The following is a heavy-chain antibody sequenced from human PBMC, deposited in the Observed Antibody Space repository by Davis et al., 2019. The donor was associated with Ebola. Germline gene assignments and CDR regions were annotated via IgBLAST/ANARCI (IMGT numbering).Heavy chain of an antibody. D-gene: IGHD3-3*01. CDR1: GGSFSGYY. V-gene: IGHV4-34*01. J-gene: IGHJ4*02. CDR3: ARGSVWSGYRVDY. Sequence: MPGGSLRLSCAVYGGSFSGYYWSWIRQPPGKGLEWIGEINHSGSTNYNPSLKSRVTISVDTSKNQFSLKLSSVTAADTAVYYCARGSVWSGYRVDYWGQGTLVTVSS. CDR2: INHSGST.